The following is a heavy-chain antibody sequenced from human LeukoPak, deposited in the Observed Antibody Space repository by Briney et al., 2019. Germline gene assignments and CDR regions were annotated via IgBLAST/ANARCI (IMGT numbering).Heavy chain of an antibody. Sequence: GGSLRLSCAASGFNFIDYSMNWVRQAPGKGLEWISYIGISSGNTKYADSVKGRFTISRDSSKNTLYLQMNSLRAEDTAIYYCARVIRAAPGKGYFDYWGQGTLVTVSS. J-gene: IGHJ4*02. CDR2: IGISSGNT. D-gene: IGHD6-13*01. CDR3: ARVIRAAPGKGYFDY. CDR1: GFNFIDYS. V-gene: IGHV3-21*05.